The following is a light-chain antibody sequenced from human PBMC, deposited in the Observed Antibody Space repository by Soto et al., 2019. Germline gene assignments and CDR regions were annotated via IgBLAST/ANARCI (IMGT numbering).Light chain of an antibody. J-gene: IGLJ3*02. CDR1: SSNIGSNY. CDR2: RNN. V-gene: IGLV1-47*01. CDR3: VAWDDSLSGPV. Sequence: QSVLTQPPSASGTPGQRVTISCSGSSSNIGSNYVYWYQQLPGTAPKLLIYRNNQRPSGVPDRFSGSKSGTSASLAISGLRSEYEAEYDCVAWDDSLSGPVFGGGTKVTVL.